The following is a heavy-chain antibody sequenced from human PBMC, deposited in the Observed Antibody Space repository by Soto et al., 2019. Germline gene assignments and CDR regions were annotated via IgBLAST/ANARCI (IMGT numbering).Heavy chain of an antibody. CDR2: IIPIFGTA. CDR3: ARAPHYYGSGSYYMGAFDI. V-gene: IGHV1-69*01. J-gene: IGHJ3*02. Sequence: QVQLVQSGAEVKKPGSSVKVSCKASGGTFSSYAISWVRQAPGQGLEWMGGIIPIFGTANYAQKSQGRVTITADESTSTAYMELSSLRSEDTAVYYCARAPHYYGSGSYYMGAFDIWGQGTMVTVSS. D-gene: IGHD3-10*01. CDR1: GGTFSSYA.